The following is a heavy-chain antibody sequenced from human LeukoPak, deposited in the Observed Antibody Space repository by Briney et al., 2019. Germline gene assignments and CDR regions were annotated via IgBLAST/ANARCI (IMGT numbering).Heavy chain of an antibody. CDR1: GYTFTNYG. D-gene: IGHD3-22*01. V-gene: IGHV1-18*01. CDR2: ISAYNGNT. CDR3: ARSYYYDSSGYYPPDY. Sequence: GASVKVSCKASGYTFTNYGISWVRQPPGQGLAWMGWISAYNGNTNYAQRLQGRVTMTTDTSTNTAYMELRSLGSDDTAVYYCARSYYYDSSGYYPPDYWGQGTLVTVSS. J-gene: IGHJ4*02.